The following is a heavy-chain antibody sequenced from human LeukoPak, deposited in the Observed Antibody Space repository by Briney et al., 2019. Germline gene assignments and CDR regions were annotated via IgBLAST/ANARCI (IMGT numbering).Heavy chain of an antibody. CDR1: GGSFSSYG. D-gene: IGHD3-22*01. V-gene: IGHV1-69*05. J-gene: IGHJ4*02. Sequence: GAPVKVSCKASGGSFSSYGFSWVRQAPGQGLEWMGGIMPTFDTANYAQKFQGRVTITMDESTSTSDMELRSLRSEDTAVYYCATFYSSGYYYVYWGQGTLVTVSS. CDR3: ATFYSSGYYYVY. CDR2: IMPTFDTA.